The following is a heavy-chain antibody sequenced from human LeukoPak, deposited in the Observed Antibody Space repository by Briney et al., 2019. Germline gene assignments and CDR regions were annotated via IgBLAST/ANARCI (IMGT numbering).Heavy chain of an antibody. D-gene: IGHD1-26*01. CDR1: GGSISSYY. CDR3: ARSTGTTIFIDY. J-gene: IGHJ4*02. Sequence: SETLSLTCTVSGGSISSYYWSWIRQPPGKGLEWIGYIYYSGNTEYKPSLKSRVAMSVDTSKNQFSLRLSSVTAADTAVYYCARSTGTTIFIDYWGQGTLVTVSS. CDR2: IYYSGNT. V-gene: IGHV4-59*01.